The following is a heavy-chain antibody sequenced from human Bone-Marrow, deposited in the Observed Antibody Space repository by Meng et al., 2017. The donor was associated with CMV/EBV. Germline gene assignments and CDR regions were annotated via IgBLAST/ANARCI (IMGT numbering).Heavy chain of an antibody. Sequence: VKRGELGGGLIHRGGCWGVSCVASGLSVRSKYRGWVRQARGKGLEGVSVLYSGGSNYQAASVKGRFNISRDNFKDTLYLQMESLRAEDTAVYYCARAPELLSPIDYWGQGTLVTVSS. CDR1: GLSVRSKY. D-gene: IGHD1-26*01. J-gene: IGHJ4*02. CDR3: ARAPELLSPIDY. CDR2: LYSGGSN. V-gene: IGHV3-53*01.